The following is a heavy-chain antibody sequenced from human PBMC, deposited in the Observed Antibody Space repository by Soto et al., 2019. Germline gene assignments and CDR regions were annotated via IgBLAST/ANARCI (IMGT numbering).Heavy chain of an antibody. Sequence: GESLKISCQASGYSFISSWIGWVRQMPGKGLEWMGIIYPGDSDTRYSPSFQGQVTISADKSTSTAYLQWSSLKASDTATYYCARQHPIDSSAWYNWGQGTLVTVSS. CDR1: GYSFISSW. D-gene: IGHD6-19*01. J-gene: IGHJ4*02. CDR2: IYPGDSDT. V-gene: IGHV5-51*01. CDR3: ARQHPIDSSAWYN.